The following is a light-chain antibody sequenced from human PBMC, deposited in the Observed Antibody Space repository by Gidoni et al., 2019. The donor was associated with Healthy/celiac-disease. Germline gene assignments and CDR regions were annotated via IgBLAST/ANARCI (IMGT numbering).Light chain of an antibody. CDR2: GNS. CDR3: QSYDSSLSGVV. J-gene: IGLJ2*01. CDR1: SSNIGAGYD. Sequence: PGQRVTISCTGSSSNIGAGYDVHWYQQLPGTAPKLLIYGNSNRPSGVPDRFSGSKSGTSASLAITGLQAEDEADYYCQSYDSSLSGVVFGGGTKLTVL. V-gene: IGLV1-40*01.